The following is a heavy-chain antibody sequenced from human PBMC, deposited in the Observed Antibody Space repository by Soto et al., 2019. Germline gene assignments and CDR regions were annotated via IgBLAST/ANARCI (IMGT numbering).Heavy chain of an antibody. CDR2: IYHTGSP. CDR1: GGCIGTYY. V-gene: IGHV4-59*08. Sequence: QVQLQESGPGLVKPSETLSLTCAVSGGCIGTYYWAWIRQTPGKGLEWFGSIYHTGSPVYNPSLRSRVTVSIDTSKNQVFLSLNSLTATGTAVYYWAHYNWKDLGRWFDPWGQGILVTVSS. D-gene: IGHD1-20*01. J-gene: IGHJ5*02. CDR3: AHYNWKDLGRWFDP.